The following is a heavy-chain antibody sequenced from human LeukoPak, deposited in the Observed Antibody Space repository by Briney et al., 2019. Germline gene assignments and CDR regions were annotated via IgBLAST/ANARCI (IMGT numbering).Heavy chain of an antibody. Sequence: GGSLRLSCAASGFTFNTYNMNWLRQAPGKGLKWVSSITSSSSYTYYADSVKGRFTISRDDAKNSLYLQMNSLRAEDTAVYYCAREVVGATPDYWGQRTLVTVSS. CDR3: AREVVGATPDY. V-gene: IGHV3-21*06. CDR1: GFTFNTYN. D-gene: IGHD1-26*01. CDR2: ITSSSSYT. J-gene: IGHJ4*02.